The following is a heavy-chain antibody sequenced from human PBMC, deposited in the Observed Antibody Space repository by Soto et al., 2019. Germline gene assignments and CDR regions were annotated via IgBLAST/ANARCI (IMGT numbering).Heavy chain of an antibody. CDR3: ASSYSDSSGYYYYYYGMDV. CDR1: GYTFTSYD. J-gene: IGHJ6*02. V-gene: IGHV1-8*01. D-gene: IGHD3-22*01. CDR2: MNPNSGNT. Sequence: KISCKASGYTFTSYDINWVLQAPGQGLGWLGWMNPNSGNTGYAQKFQGRGTMTRNTSLSTAYMELISMRSEDTAVYYCASSYSDSSGYYYYYYGMDVWGQGTTVTVSS.